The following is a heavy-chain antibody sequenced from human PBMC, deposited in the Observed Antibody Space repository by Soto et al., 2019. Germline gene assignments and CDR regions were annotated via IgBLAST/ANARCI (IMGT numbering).Heavy chain of an antibody. Sequence: EVRLLESGRGLVQPGGSLRLSCAASGFAFGRYAMTWVRQAPGKGLEWVSSLSGNGGSTYYANSVKGRFTISRDTSKDMLHLQMYSLRAEDRAVYYCAKDARILDYDFWSGGNGAFDIWGQGTMVTVSS. V-gene: IGHV3-23*01. J-gene: IGHJ3*02. D-gene: IGHD3-3*01. CDR3: AKDARILDYDFWSGGNGAFDI. CDR2: LSGNGGST. CDR1: GFAFGRYA.